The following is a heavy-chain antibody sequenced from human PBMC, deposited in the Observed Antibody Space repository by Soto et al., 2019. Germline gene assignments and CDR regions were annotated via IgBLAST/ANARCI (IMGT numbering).Heavy chain of an antibody. J-gene: IGHJ6*02. D-gene: IGHD6-19*01. V-gene: IGHV3-23*01. CDR2: ISGSGGST. Sequence: GGSLRLSCAASGFTFSSYTMSWVRQAPGKGLEWFPAISGSGGSTYYADSVKGRFTISRDNSKNTLYLQMNSLRAEDTAVYYCATAVSSGWYVRGMDVWGQGTTVTVSS. CDR1: GFTFSSYT. CDR3: ATAVSSGWYVRGMDV.